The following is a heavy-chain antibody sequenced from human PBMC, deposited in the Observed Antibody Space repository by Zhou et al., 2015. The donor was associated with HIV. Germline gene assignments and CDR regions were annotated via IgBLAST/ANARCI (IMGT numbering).Heavy chain of an antibody. CDR2: IHTKTGKP. D-gene: IGHD1-14*01. CDR3: ARDSRTKGEYFQH. J-gene: IGHJ1*01. CDR1: GGSFP. V-gene: IGHV7-4-1*01. Sequence: QVVLIQSGAEVRRPGSSVKISCKASGGSFPVTWVRQAPGRGLEWVGWIHTKTGKPTYAQGFTGRFALSLDTPASTTYLQIASLTAGDTAVYYCARDSRTKGEYFQHWGQGTLVTVSS.